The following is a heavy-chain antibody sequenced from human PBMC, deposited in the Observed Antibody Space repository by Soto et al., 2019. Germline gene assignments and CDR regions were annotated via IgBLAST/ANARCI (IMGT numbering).Heavy chain of an antibody. CDR2: IIPIFGTA. CDR3: ASHSGSSPEGRYSYGMDV. Sequence: QVQLVQSGAEVKKPGSSVKVSCKASGGTFSSYAISWVRQAPGQGLEWMGGIIPIFGTADYAQKFQGRVTITADESTSTAYMELSSLRSEDTAVYYCASHSGSSPEGRYSYGMDVWGQGTTVTVSS. CDR1: GGTFSSYA. J-gene: IGHJ6*02. D-gene: IGHD1-26*01. V-gene: IGHV1-69*12.